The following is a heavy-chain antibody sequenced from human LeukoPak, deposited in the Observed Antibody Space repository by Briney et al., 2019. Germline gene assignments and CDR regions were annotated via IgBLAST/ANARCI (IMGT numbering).Heavy chain of an antibody. Sequence: GGSLRLSCAASGFTSSSYNMNWVRQAPGKGLEWVSSITSGSSYRFYADSVKGRFTISRDNAKNSLYLQMNSLRAEDTAVYYCARDLGQYYDTSDNWFDPWGLGTLVTVSS. D-gene: IGHD3-22*01. CDR2: ITSGSSYR. V-gene: IGHV3-21*01. J-gene: IGHJ5*02. CDR1: GFTSSSYN. CDR3: ARDLGQYYDTSDNWFDP.